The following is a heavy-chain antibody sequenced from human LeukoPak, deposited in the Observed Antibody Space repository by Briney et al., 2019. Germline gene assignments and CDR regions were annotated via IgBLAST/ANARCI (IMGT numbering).Heavy chain of an antibody. CDR2: ISSGGGYI. V-gene: IGHV3-21*01. CDR3: AKGSNRGYFDY. D-gene: IGHD1-14*01. Sequence: GGSLRLSCAASGFTFRTYSMNWVRQAPGKGLEWVSSISSGGGYIYYADSVKGRFTISRDNAKNSLYLQMNSLRAEDTAVYYCAKGSNRGYFDYWGQGTLVTVSS. CDR1: GFTFRTYS. J-gene: IGHJ4*02.